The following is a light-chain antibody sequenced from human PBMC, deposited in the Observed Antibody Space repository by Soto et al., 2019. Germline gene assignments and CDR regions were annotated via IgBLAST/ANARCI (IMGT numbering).Light chain of an antibody. Sequence: EVGMTQSPATLSVSRGERATLSCRANQAISSNLAWYQQKPGQAPRLLIYGASTRATGIPDRFSGSGSGTDFTLTISGLEPEDFAVYYCQQYGSSPKTFGQGTRV. CDR1: QAISSN. CDR2: GAS. V-gene: IGKV3-20*01. CDR3: QQYGSSPKT. J-gene: IGKJ1*01.